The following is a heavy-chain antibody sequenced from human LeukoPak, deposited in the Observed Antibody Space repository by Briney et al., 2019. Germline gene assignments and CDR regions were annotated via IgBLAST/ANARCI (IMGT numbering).Heavy chain of an antibody. J-gene: IGHJ4*02. CDR2: INPNSGGT. V-gene: IGHV1-2*02. CDR3: ARDRWGDSSGYLFDY. Sequence: ASVKVSCKASGYTFTGYYMHWVRQAPGQGLEWMGWINPNSGGTNYAQKFQGRVTMTRDTFISTVYMELSGLRSDDTAVYYCARDRWGDSSGYLFDYWGQGTLVTVSS. D-gene: IGHD3-22*01. CDR1: GYTFTGYY.